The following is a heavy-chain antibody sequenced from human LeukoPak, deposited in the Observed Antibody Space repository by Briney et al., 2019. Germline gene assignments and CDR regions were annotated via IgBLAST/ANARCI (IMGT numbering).Heavy chain of an antibody. CDR1: GGSISSYY. D-gene: IGHD2-15*01. Sequence: PSETLSLTCTVSGGSISSYYWSWIRQPPGKGLEWIGYIYYSGSTNYNPSLKSRVTISVDTSKNQFSLKLSSVTAADTAVYYCARTEADCSGGSCYSPAFDIWGQGTMVTVSS. CDR2: IYYSGST. V-gene: IGHV4-59*01. CDR3: ARTEADCSGGSCYSPAFDI. J-gene: IGHJ3*02.